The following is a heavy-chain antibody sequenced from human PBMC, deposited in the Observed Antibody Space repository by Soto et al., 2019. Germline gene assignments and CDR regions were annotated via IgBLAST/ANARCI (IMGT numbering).Heavy chain of an antibody. CDR1: GFTFSSYA. V-gene: IGHV3-23*01. D-gene: IGHD3-16*01. Sequence: PGGSLRLSCAASGFTFSSYAMSWVRQAPGKGLEWVSAISGSGGSTYYADSVKGRFTISRDNSKNTLYLQMKILRAEDTAVYYCAKGGRTGPIYYYGMDVWGQGTTVTVS. CDR2: ISGSGGST. J-gene: IGHJ6*02. CDR3: AKGGRTGPIYYYGMDV.